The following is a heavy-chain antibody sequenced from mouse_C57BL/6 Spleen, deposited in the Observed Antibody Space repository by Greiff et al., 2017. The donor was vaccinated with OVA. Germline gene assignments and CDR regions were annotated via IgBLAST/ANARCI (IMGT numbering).Heavy chain of an antibody. CDR3: ARSDYDYDRGTYFDY. J-gene: IGHJ2*01. D-gene: IGHD2-4*01. V-gene: IGHV1-85*01. Sequence: QVQLKESGPELVKPGASVKLSCKASGYTFTSYDINWVKQRPGQGLEWIGWIYPRDGSTKYNEKFKGKATLTVDTSSSTAYMELHSLTSEDSAVYFCARSDYDYDRGTYFDYWGQGTTLTVSS. CDR1: GYTFTSYD. CDR2: IYPRDGST.